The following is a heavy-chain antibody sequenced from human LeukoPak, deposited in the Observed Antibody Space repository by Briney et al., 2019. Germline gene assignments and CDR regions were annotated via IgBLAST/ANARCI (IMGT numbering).Heavy chain of an antibody. CDR2: IRSDSTTI. J-gene: IGHJ4*02. CDR1: GFTFSSYS. Sequence: GSLRLSCAASGFTFSSYSMNWVRQAPGKGLEWVSYIRSDSTTIYYADSVKGRFTISRDNAKNSLYLQMNSLRAEDTAVYYCARVRDAYNYFHYWGQGTLVTVSS. V-gene: IGHV3-48*01. CDR3: ARVRDAYNYFHY. D-gene: IGHD1-14*01.